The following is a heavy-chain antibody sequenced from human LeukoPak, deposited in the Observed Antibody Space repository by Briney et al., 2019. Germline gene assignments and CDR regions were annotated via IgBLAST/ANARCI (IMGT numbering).Heavy chain of an antibody. CDR1: GFTFDDYA. V-gene: IGHV3-9*01. D-gene: IGHD2-2*02. CDR3: AKGPAAIGDYFDY. J-gene: IGHJ4*02. Sequence: PGRSLRLSCAASGFTFDDYAMHWVRQAPGKGLEWVSGISWNSGSIGYADSVKGRFTISRDNAKNSLYLQMNSLRAEDTALYYCAKGPAAIGDYFDYWGQGTLVTVSS. CDR2: ISWNSGSI.